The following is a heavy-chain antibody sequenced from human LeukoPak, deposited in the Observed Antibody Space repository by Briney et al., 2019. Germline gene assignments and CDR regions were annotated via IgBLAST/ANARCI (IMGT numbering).Heavy chain of an antibody. D-gene: IGHD3-22*01. V-gene: IGHV3-21*04. Sequence: PGGSLRLSCAASGFTFSSYSMNWVRQAPGKGLEWVSSISSSSSYIYYADSVKGRFTISRDNAKNSLYLQMNSLRAEDMALYYCAKDIGRRTYYYDSSGLNAFDIWGQGTMVTVSS. CDR1: GFTFSSYS. J-gene: IGHJ3*02. CDR3: AKDIGRRTYYYDSSGLNAFDI. CDR2: ISSSSSYI.